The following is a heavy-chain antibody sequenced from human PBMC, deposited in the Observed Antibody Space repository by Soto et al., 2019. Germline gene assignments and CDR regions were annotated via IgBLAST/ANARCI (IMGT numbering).Heavy chain of an antibody. V-gene: IGHV4-34*01. J-gene: IGHJ6*03. CDR3: ARGSSGGSSSDRSYYYYMDV. Sequence: SETLSLTCAVYGGSFSGYYWSWIRQPPGKGLEWIGEINHSGSTNYNPSLKSRVTISVDTSKNQFSLKLSSVTAADTAVYYCARGSSGGSSSDRSYYYYMDVWGKGTTVTVSS. CDR2: INHSGST. D-gene: IGHD6-6*01. CDR1: GGSFSGYY.